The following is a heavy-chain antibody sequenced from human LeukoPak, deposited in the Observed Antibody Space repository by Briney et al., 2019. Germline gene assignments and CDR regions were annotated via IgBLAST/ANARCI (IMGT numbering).Heavy chain of an antibody. CDR3: ARDLGTTGGITGNWFDP. Sequence: SVKVSCKASGGTFSSYAISWVRQAPGQGLEWMGGIIPIFGTANYAQKFQGRVTITADESTSTAYMELSSLRSEDTAVYYCARDLGTTGGITGNWFDPWGQGTLVTVSS. V-gene: IGHV1-69*13. D-gene: IGHD1-14*01. CDR2: IIPIFGTA. CDR1: GGTFSSYA. J-gene: IGHJ5*02.